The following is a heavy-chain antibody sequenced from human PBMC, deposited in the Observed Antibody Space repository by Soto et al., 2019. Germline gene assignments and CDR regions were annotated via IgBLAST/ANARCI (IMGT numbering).Heavy chain of an antibody. V-gene: IGHV1-18*01. Sequence: VKVSCKASGYTFTSYGISWVRQAPGQGLEWMGWISAYNGNTNYAQKLQGRVTMTTDTSTSTAYMELRSLRSDDTAVYYCAKGELLRGYCSSTSCYKNYFDYWGQGTLVTSPQ. D-gene: IGHD2-2*02. CDR2: ISAYNGNT. CDR3: AKGELLRGYCSSTSCYKNYFDY. J-gene: IGHJ4*02. CDR1: GYTFTSYG.